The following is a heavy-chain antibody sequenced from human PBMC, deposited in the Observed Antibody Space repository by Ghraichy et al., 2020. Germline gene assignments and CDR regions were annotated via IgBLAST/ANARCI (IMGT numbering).Heavy chain of an antibody. J-gene: IGHJ6*03. V-gene: IGHV3-21*01. CDR2: ISASGSYI. D-gene: IGHD3-9*01. Sequence: GGSLRLSCAASGFTFSSYSMNWVRQAPGKGLEWVSSISASGSYIWYADSVKGRLTISRDNAKNSLYLQMDSLGAEDTAVYYCARLVTYSSYYLDVWGKGTTVTVSS. CDR3: ARLVTYSSYYLDV. CDR1: GFTFSSYS.